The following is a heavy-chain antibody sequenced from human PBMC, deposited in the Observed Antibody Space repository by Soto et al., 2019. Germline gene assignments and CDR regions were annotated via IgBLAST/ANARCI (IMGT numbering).Heavy chain of an antibody. CDR1: GGTFSSYT. CDR2: IIPILGIA. D-gene: IGHD5-12*01. Sequence: QVQLVQSGAEVKKPGSSVKVSCKASGGTFSSYTISWVRQAPGQGLEWMGRIIPILGIANYAQKFQGRVTITADKFTSTADMELSSLRSEDTAVYYCARYRGDGYERVWGQGTLVTVSS. V-gene: IGHV1-69*02. CDR3: ARYRGDGYERV. J-gene: IGHJ4*02.